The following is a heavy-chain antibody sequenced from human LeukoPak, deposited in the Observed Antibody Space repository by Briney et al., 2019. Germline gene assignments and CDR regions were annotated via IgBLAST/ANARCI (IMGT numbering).Heavy chain of an antibody. CDR3: ARSIFGVGIVDY. D-gene: IGHD3-3*01. CDR1: GYTFTGYY. CDR2: INPNSGGT. V-gene: IGHV1-2*02. Sequence: ASVKVSCKASGYTFTGYYMHWVRQAPGQGLGWMGWINPNSGGTNYAQKFQGRVTMTRDTSISTAYMELSRLRSDDTAVYYCARSIFGVGIVDYWGQGTLVTVSS. J-gene: IGHJ4*02.